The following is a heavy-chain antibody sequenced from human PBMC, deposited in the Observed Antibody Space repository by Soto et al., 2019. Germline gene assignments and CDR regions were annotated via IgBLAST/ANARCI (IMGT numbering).Heavy chain of an antibody. CDR2: IYYTGGT. J-gene: IGHJ4*02. CDR3: VRLEVGLDY. D-gene: IGHD2-2*01. Sequence: QVQLQESGPGLVKPSETLSLTCSVSGGSVSSGSYYWSWIRQSPEKGLEWIGYIYYTGGTKYNPSLTSRVTISADTSRNHFSLKLTSVTAADTAVYYCVRLEVGLDYWGQGVLVTVSS. V-gene: IGHV4-61*03. CDR1: GGSVSSGSYY.